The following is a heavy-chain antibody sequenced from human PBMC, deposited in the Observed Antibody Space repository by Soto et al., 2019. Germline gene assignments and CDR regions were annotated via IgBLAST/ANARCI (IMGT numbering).Heavy chain of an antibody. CDR2: ISAYNGNT. D-gene: IGHD2-15*01. CDR1: GYTFTSYG. CDR3: ARDRTRYCSGGSCYGGPDY. Sequence: ASVKVSCKASGYTFTSYGISWVRQAPGQGLEWKGWISAYNGNTNYARKLQGRVTMTTDTSTSTAYMELRSLRSDDTAVYYCARDRTRYCSGGSCYGGPDYWGQGTLVTVSS. J-gene: IGHJ4*02. V-gene: IGHV1-18*01.